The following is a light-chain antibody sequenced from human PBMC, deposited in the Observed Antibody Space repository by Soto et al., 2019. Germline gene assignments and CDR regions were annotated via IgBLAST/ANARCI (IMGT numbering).Light chain of an antibody. CDR3: LQYNSHSWT. CDR2: KAS. CDR1: QSISSW. J-gene: IGKJ1*01. Sequence: DIQMTQSPSSLSASVGDRVTITCRASQSISSWLAWYQHKPGKAPKLLIYKASSLESGVPSRFSGSVSGTKFTLPISTLQPEDFASYYCLQYNSHSWTFGQETKVEMK. V-gene: IGKV1-5*03.